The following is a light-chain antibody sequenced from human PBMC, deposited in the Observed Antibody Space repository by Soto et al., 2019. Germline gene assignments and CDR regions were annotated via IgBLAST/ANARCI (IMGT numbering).Light chain of an antibody. J-gene: IGKJ4*01. CDR1: DNIAPW. CDR2: KAA. CDR3: QKYNSAPLT. Sequence: DIQMTQSPSTLSASVGDRVAITCRASDNIAPWVAWYQQKPGKAPKLLIYKAANLADEVPSRFAGSGSGTDFTLTITRLQPDDFAAYYCQKYNSAPLTFGGGTKVDIK. V-gene: IGKV1-5*03.